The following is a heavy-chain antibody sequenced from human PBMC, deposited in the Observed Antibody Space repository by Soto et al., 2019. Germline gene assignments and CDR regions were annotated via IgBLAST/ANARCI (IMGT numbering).Heavy chain of an antibody. V-gene: IGHV3-53*01. CDR3: ARGTPRPAAMHYFDY. J-gene: IGHJ4*02. D-gene: IGHD2-2*01. CDR2: IYSGGST. Sequence: LRLSCAASGFTVSSNYMSWVRQAPGKGLEWVSVIYSGGSTYYADSVKGRFTISRDNSKNTLYLQMNSLRAEDTAVYYCARGTPRPAAMHYFDYWGQGTLVTVSS. CDR1: GFTVSSNY.